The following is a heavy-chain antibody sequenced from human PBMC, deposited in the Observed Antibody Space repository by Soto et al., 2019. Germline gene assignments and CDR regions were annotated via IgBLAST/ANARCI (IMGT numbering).Heavy chain of an antibody. V-gene: IGHV1-69*06. CDR2: IIPIFGTA. Sequence: QVQLVQSGAEVKKPRSSVKVSCKASGGTFSSYAISWVRQAPGQGLEWMGGIIPIFGTANYAQKFQGRVTITADKSTSTAYMELSSLRSEDTAVYYCASTYGSGSYLGMDVWGQGTTVTVSS. CDR3: ASTYGSGSYLGMDV. J-gene: IGHJ6*02. D-gene: IGHD3-10*01. CDR1: GGTFSSYA.